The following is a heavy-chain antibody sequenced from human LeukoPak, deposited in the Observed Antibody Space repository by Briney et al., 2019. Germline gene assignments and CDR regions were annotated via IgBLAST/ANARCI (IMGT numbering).Heavy chain of an antibody. D-gene: IGHD7-27*01. V-gene: IGHV1-69*04. J-gene: IGHJ6*02. CDR2: IIPIFGIA. CDR1: GGTFSSYA. CDR3: ARAGILTEDGENYYYYGMDI. Sequence: SVKVSCKASGGTFSSYAISRVRQAPGQGLEWMGRIIPIFGIANYAQKFQGRVTITADKSTSTAYMELSSLRSEDTAVYYCARAGILTEDGENYYYYGMDIWGQGTTVTVSS.